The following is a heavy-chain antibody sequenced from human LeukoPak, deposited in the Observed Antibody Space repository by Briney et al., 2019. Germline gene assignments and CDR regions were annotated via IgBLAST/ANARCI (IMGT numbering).Heavy chain of an antibody. J-gene: IGHJ5*02. V-gene: IGHV1-2*02. Sequence: ASVKVSCKASGYIFAAHYLHWVRQAPGQGLEWMGWINPNSGSTDYAQKFQGRVITTRDLSISTSYMELSSLRSDDTAVYYCARNFHEGRRYDSRGYRNDEPFAPWGQGTLVTVSS. D-gene: IGHD3-22*01. CDR3: ARNFHEGRRYDSRGYRNDEPFAP. CDR2: INPNSGST. CDR1: GYIFAAHY.